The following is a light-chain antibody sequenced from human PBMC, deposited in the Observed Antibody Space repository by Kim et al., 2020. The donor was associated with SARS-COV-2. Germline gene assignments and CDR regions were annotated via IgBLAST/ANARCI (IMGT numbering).Light chain of an antibody. Sequence: ALGQTVRIKCQGDSLRSYYASWYQQQPGQAPILVIYNKHNRPSGIPDRFSGSSSGDTASLTITGAQAEDEADYFCHSRDSSGNHLVFGGGTQLTVL. CDR2: NKH. V-gene: IGLV3-19*01. J-gene: IGLJ3*02. CDR1: SLRSYY. CDR3: HSRDSSGNHLV.